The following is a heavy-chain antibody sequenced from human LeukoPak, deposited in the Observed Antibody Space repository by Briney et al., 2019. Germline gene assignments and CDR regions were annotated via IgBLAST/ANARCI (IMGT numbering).Heavy chain of an antibody. CDR2: IRYDGSNK. J-gene: IGHJ4*02. V-gene: IGHV3-30*02. CDR3: AKVPRGDYFDY. CDR1: AFTFSSYG. Sequence: GGSLRLSCAASAFTFSSYGTHWVRQAPGKGLEWVAFIRYDGSNKYYADSVKGRFTISRDNSKNTLYLQMNSLRAEDTAVYYCAKVPRGDYFDYWGQGTLVTVSS.